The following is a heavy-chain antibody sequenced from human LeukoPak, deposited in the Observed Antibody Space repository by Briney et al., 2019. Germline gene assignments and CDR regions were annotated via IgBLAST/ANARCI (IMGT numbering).Heavy chain of an antibody. V-gene: IGHV4-61*02. CDR2: IYTSGST. CDR1: GGSISSGSYY. Sequence: SQTLSLTCTVSGGSISSGSYYSSWIRQPAGKGLEWIGRIYTSGSTNYNPSLKSRVTISVDTSKNQFSLKLSSLTAADTAVYYCARGSYYDFWSGYYLDYWGQGTLVTVSS. CDR3: ARGSYYDFWSGYYLDY. J-gene: IGHJ4*02. D-gene: IGHD3-3*01.